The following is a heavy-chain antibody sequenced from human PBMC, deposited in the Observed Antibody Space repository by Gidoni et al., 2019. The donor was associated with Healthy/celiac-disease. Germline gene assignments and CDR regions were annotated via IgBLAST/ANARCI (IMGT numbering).Heavy chain of an antibody. J-gene: IGHJ6*02. CDR3: ARNSRSYDFWSGIARPYGMDV. V-gene: IGHV3-53*04. D-gene: IGHD3-3*01. CDR1: GFTVSSNY. Sequence: EVQLVESGGGLVQPGGSLRLSCAASGFTVSSNYMSWVRQAPGKGLEWVSVIYSGGSTYYADPVKGRFTISRHNSKNTRYLQMNSLRAEDTAVYYCARNSRSYDFWSGIARPYGMDVWGQGTTVTVSS. CDR2: IYSGGST.